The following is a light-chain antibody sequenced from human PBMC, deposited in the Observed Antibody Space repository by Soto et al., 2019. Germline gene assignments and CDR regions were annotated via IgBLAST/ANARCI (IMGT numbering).Light chain of an antibody. J-gene: IGKJ5*01. CDR3: HQSYSTLIT. CDR1: QSISSY. V-gene: IGKV1-39*01. Sequence: DIQMTQSPSSLSAPVGDRVTITCRASQSISSYLNWYQQKPGKAPKPLIYAASSLQSGVPSRFSGSGSGTDFTLTISSLQPEDFATYYCHQSYSTLITFGQGTRLEIK. CDR2: AAS.